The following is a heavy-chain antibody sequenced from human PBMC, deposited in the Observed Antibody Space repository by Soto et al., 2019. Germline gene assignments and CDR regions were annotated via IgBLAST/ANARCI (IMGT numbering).Heavy chain of an antibody. CDR1: KFTFSSYG. D-gene: IGHD3-10*01. CDR3: AKGWFRFDY. J-gene: IGHJ4*02. V-gene: IGHV3-30*18. CDR2: ISYDGSNK. Sequence: GGSLRLSCAASKFTFSSYGMHWVRQAPGKGLDWVAAISYDGSNKYYADSVKGRFTVSRDNSKNTLYLQMNSLRAEDTAVYYCAKGWFRFDYWGQGTLVTVSS.